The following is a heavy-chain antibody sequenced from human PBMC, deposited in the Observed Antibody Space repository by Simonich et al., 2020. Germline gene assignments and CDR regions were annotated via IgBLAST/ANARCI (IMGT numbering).Heavy chain of an antibody. Sequence: QVQLQESGPGLVKPSETLSLTCTVSGGSISSYYWTWIRQPPGKVLEWIGYIYYSGSTNYNPTLKSRVTIAVDTSKNQFSRKLSSVTAADTAVYYCARLKFWGEVVTAIPGYWYFDLWGRGTLVTVSS. CDR2: IYYSGST. CDR1: GGSISSYY. CDR3: ARLKFWGEVVTAIPGYWYFDL. J-gene: IGHJ2*01. D-gene: IGHD2-21*02. V-gene: IGHV4-59*08.